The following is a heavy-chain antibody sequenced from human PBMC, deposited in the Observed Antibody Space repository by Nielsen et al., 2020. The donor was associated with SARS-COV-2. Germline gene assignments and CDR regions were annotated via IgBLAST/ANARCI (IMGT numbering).Heavy chain of an antibody. V-gene: IGHV1-3*01. CDR1: GYTFTSYA. D-gene: IGHD3-22*01. CDR2: INAGNGNT. CDR3: ARVGYYYDSSGYYRDPGFWFDP. Sequence: ASVKVSCKASGYTFTSYAMHWVRQAPGQRLEWMGWINAGNGNTKYSQKLQGRVTMTTDISTSTAYMELRSLRSDDTAVYYCARVGYYYDSSGYYRDPGFWFDPWGQGTLVTVSS. J-gene: IGHJ5*02.